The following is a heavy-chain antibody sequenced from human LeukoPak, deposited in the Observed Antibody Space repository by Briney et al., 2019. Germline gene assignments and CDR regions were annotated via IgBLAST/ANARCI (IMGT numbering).Heavy chain of an antibody. Sequence: PGGSLRLSCAASGFTFSSYEMNWVRQAPGKGLEWVSYIDSSGSNIHYADSVKGRFTISRDNAKNSLYLQMNSLRAEDTAVYYCARVIVGATTAGLHFDYWGQGTLVTVSS. CDR2: IDSSGSNI. J-gene: IGHJ4*02. V-gene: IGHV3-48*03. CDR3: ARVIVGATTAGLHFDY. D-gene: IGHD1-26*01. CDR1: GFTFSSYE.